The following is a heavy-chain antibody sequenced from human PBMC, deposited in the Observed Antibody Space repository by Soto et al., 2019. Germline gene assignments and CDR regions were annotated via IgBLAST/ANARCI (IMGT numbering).Heavy chain of an antibody. Sequence: GSLRLSCAASGFTFSSYWMSWVRQAPGKGLEWVANIKQDGSEKYYVDSVKGRFTISRDNAKNSLYLQMNSLRAEDTAVYYCARAPKTYDFWSGYYTGKINYYMDVWGKGTTVTVSS. CDR1: GFTFSSYW. V-gene: IGHV3-7*01. CDR2: IKQDGSEK. CDR3: ARAPKTYDFWSGYYTGKINYYMDV. J-gene: IGHJ6*03. D-gene: IGHD3-3*01.